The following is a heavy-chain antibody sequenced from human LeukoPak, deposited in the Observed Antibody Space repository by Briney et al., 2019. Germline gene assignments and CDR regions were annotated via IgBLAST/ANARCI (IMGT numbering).Heavy chain of an antibody. Sequence: SETLSLTCTVSGGSISSYYWSWIRQPPGKGLEWIGYIYYSGSTNYNPSLKSRVTISVDTSKNQFSLKLSSVTAADTAVYYCARSAREGPGSYLGYWGQGTLVTVSS. CDR1: GGSISSYY. D-gene: IGHD1-26*01. J-gene: IGHJ4*02. V-gene: IGHV4-59*12. CDR3: ARSAREGPGSYLGY. CDR2: IYYSGST.